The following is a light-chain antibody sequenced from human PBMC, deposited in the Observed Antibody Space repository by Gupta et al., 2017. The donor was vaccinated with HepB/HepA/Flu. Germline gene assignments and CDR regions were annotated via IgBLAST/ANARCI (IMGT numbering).Light chain of an antibody. CDR2: DVS. Sequence: HSALTQPASASGSPGPSITLSCTGTSSDVGSYNLVSWYQQYPGKAPKLMIYDVSKRPSGVSNRFSGSKSGNTASLTISGLQAEDEANYYCCSYAGSSTVVFGGGTKLTVL. V-gene: IGLV2-23*02. J-gene: IGLJ2*01. CDR1: SSDVGSYNL. CDR3: CSYAGSSTVV.